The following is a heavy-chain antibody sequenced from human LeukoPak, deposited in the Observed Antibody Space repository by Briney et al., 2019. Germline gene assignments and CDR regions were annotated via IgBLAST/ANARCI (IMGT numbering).Heavy chain of an antibody. D-gene: IGHD3-3*01. Sequence: PGGSLRLSCVASGFTFTKNCMHSVRQAPGKGLEWVAAIPHDGSNALYADSVKGRFTISRDDSKNTQYLQMNSLRIEDSAMYYCATGSDYYYASWGQGTLVTVSS. CDR1: GFTFTKNC. V-gene: IGHV3-30*03. CDR3: ATGSDYYYAS. CDR2: IPHDGSNA. J-gene: IGHJ5*02.